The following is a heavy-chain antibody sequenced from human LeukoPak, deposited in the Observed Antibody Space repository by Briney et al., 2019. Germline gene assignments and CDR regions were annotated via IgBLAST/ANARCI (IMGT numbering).Heavy chain of an antibody. Sequence: SVKVSCEASGGTFSSYAISWVRQAPGQGLEWMGGIIPIFGTANYAQKFQGRVTITADESTSTAYMELSSLRSEDTAVYYCARPYCSSTSCSNYFDYWGQGTLVTVSS. D-gene: IGHD2-2*01. J-gene: IGHJ4*02. V-gene: IGHV1-69*01. CDR1: GGTFSSYA. CDR2: IIPIFGTA. CDR3: ARPYCSSTSCSNYFDY.